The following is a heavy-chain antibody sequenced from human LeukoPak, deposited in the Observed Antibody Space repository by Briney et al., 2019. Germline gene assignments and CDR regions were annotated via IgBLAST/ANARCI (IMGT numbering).Heavy chain of an antibody. CDR2: IKHSGST. Sequence: SETLSLTCAVYGGSFSGYYWSWIRQPPGKGLEWIGEIKHSGSTNYNPSLKSRVTISVDTSKNQFSLKLSSVTAADTAVYYCARGSNYGDYVGLVYWGQGTLVTVSS. D-gene: IGHD4-17*01. J-gene: IGHJ4*02. CDR1: GGSFSGYY. CDR3: ARGSNYGDYVGLVY. V-gene: IGHV4-34*01.